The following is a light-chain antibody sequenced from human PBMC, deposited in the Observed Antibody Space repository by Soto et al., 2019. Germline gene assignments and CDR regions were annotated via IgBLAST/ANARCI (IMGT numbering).Light chain of an antibody. J-gene: IGKJ1*01. CDR2: DAS. CDR1: QSISGN. CDR3: QRKWT. V-gene: IGKV3-15*01. Sequence: EIVMTQSPATLSVSPGESATLSCRASQSISGNVAWYQQRPGQAPGLLIYDASTRATGIPARFTGSGSGTEFALTISSLQSEDFAVYYCQRKWTFGQGTKVEFK.